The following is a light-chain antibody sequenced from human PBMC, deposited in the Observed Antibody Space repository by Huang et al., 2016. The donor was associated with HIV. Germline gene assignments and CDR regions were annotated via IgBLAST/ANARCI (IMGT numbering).Light chain of an antibody. V-gene: IGKV3D-15*01. CDR3: QQYDNWPPGLT. Sequence: EIMMTQSPATLSVSPGGRATLSCRASQNVRNNLAWYQQKTGQAPRLLICATSTRASGIPARFSGRWSGTEFTLTISGLQSEDFAIYYCQQYDNWPPGLTFGGGTKVEI. J-gene: IGKJ4*01. CDR2: ATS. CDR1: QNVRNN.